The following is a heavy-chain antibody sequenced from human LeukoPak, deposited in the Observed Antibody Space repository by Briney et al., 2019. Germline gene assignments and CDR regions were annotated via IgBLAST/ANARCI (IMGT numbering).Heavy chain of an antibody. CDR3: AKGNTMIVVVTSFDY. CDR1: GFPFSGYW. CDR2: INIDGSGA. Sequence: GGSLRLSCAASGFPFSGYWRHWVRQAPGKGLVWVSRINIDGSGANYADSVKGRFTISSDNAKNTLHLQMNSLRAADTAVYYCAKGNTMIVVVTSFDYWGQGTLVTVSS. V-gene: IGHV3-74*01. J-gene: IGHJ4*02. D-gene: IGHD3-22*01.